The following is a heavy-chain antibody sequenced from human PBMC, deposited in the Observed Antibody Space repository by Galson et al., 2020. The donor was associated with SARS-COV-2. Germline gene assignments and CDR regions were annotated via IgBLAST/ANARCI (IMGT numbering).Heavy chain of an antibody. CDR3: ARGGGSSGYYHIDY. CDR2: IWYDGSNK. CDR1: GFTFSSYG. D-gene: IGHD3-22*01. J-gene: IGHJ4*02. V-gene: IGHV3-33*01. Sequence: GESLKISCAASGFTFSSYGMHWVRQAPGKGLEWVAVIWYDGSNKYYADSVKGRFTISRDNSKNTLYLQMNSLRAEDTAVYYCARGGGSSGYYHIDYWGQGTLVTVSS.